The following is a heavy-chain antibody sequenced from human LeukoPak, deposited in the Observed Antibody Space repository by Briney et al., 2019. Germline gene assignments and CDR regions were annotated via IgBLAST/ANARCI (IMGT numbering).Heavy chain of an antibody. D-gene: IGHD3-22*01. Sequence: GASVKVSCKASGYTFTSYGISWVRQAPGQGLEWMGWISAYNGNTNYAQKLQGRVTMTTDTSTSTAYMELRSLRSDDTAVYYCAREYYYDSSGYIPIGYFDYWGQGTLVTVSS. CDR2: ISAYNGNT. V-gene: IGHV1-18*01. CDR3: AREYYYDSSGYIPIGYFDY. CDR1: GYTFTSYG. J-gene: IGHJ4*02.